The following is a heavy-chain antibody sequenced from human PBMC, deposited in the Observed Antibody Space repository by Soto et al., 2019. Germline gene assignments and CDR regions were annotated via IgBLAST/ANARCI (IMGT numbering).Heavy chain of an antibody. J-gene: IGHJ4*02. V-gene: IGHV3-15*05. Sequence: DVQLEESGGGLVKPGGSLRLSCAASGFTFSKAWMSWVRQAPGKGLEWVGHIKSKTDGGATDYAAPMRGRFTISRDDSKNTLFLQMNSLKTEDTGLYYCTIERRYYYDSGGYWGQGTLVTVSS. CDR1: GFTFSKAW. CDR3: TIERRYYYDSGGY. CDR2: IKSKTDGGAT. D-gene: IGHD3-22*01.